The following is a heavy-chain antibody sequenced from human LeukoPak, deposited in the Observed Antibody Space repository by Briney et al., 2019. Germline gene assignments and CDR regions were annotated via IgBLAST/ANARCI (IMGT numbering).Heavy chain of an antibody. Sequence: GGSLRLSCAASGFTFSSYAMSWVRQAPGKGLEWVSAISGSGGITYYADSAKGRFTISRDNSKNTLYLQMNSLRAEVTAVYYCAKVLYISGWSDAFDIWGQGTMVIVSS. J-gene: IGHJ3*02. CDR2: ISGSGGIT. CDR1: GFTFSSYA. D-gene: IGHD6-19*01. V-gene: IGHV3-23*01. CDR3: AKVLYISGWSDAFDI.